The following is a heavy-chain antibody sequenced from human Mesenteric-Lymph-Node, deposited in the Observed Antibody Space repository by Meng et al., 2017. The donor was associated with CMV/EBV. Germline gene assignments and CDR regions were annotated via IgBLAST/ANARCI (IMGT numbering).Heavy chain of an antibody. V-gene: IGHV4-39*07. J-gene: IGHJ4*02. D-gene: IGHD6-13*01. CDR3: ARGRRRLEAGPSRFDY. CDR2: IYDSGST. CDR1: GCSISSSSYY. Sequence: SETLSLTCTVSGCSISSSSYYWVWLRQPPGKGREWIGSIYDSGSTYYNPSLKSRVTISVNTSKNQFSLKLSAVTAADTAVYYCARGRRRLEAGPSRFDYWGQGTLVTVSS.